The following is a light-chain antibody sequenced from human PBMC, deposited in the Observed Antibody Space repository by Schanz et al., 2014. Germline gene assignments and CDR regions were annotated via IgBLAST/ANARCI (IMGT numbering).Light chain of an antibody. CDR2: DAS. CDR3: QQSYSTRT. CDR1: QSIAGH. J-gene: IGKJ4*01. V-gene: IGKV1-39*01. Sequence: DIQLTQSPSTLSASVGDGVIITCRARQSIAGHLNWYQQKPGKPPKVLIYDASSLQGGVPSRFSGSGSETDFTLSISSVQPEDFATYYCQQSYSTRTFGGGTRLESK.